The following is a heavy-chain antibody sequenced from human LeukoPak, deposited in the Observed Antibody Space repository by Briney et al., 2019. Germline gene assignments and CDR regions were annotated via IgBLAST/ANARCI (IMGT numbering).Heavy chain of an antibody. D-gene: IGHD5-18*01. V-gene: IGHV3-53*01. CDR3: ARDGYGNNYMDV. J-gene: IGHJ6*03. Sequence: GGSLRLSCAASGFSVSGNFMSWVRQAPGKGLEWVSVIYSGGTTYYADSVRGRFTISRDNYKNTLYLQMNSLRAEDTAVHYCARDGYGNNYMDVWGKGTTVIVSS. CDR1: GFSVSGNF. CDR2: IYSGGTT.